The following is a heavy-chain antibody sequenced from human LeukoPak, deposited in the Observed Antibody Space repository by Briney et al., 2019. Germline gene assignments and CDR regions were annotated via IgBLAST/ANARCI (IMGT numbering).Heavy chain of an antibody. CDR3: ARGLGVITSHYYYYYMDV. J-gene: IGHJ6*03. CDR2: INPNSGGT. D-gene: IGHD3-22*01. CDR1: GYTFTGYY. Sequence: ASVKVSCKASGYTFTGYYMHWVRQAPGQGLEWMGWINPNSGGTNYAQKFQGRVTMTRDTSISTAYMELSRLRSDDTAVYYCARGLGVITSHYYYYYMDVWGKGTTVTISS. V-gene: IGHV1-2*02.